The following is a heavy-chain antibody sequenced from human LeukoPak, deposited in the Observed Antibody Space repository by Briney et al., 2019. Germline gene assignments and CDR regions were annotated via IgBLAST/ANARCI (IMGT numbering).Heavy chain of an antibody. CDR3: ARDPNWGSGY. J-gene: IGHJ4*02. CDR2: ISGSGGST. V-gene: IGHV3-23*01. D-gene: IGHD7-27*01. Sequence: EWVSSISGSGGSTSYADSVKGRFTISRDISTNTLYLQMNSLRAEDTAVYYCARDPNWGSGYWGQGTLVTVSS.